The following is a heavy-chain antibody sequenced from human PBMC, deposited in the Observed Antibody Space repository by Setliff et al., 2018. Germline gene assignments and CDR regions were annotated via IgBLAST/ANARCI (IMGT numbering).Heavy chain of an antibody. Sequence: SETLSLTCSVSGGPIISTNFHHYWGWIRQSPGEGLEWIGTVSYRGNAFYNPSLAGRATISLDTSKNQFSLKLSSVTAADTAVYYCARGFYYYDSSGYSDAFDIWGQGTMVTVSS. J-gene: IGHJ3*02. CDR1: GGPIISTNFHHY. CDR2: VSYRGNA. D-gene: IGHD3-22*01. V-gene: IGHV4-39*01. CDR3: ARGFYYYDSSGYSDAFDI.